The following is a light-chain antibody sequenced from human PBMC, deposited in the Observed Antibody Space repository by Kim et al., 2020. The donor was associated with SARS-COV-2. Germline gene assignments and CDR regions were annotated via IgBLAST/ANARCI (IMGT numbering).Light chain of an antibody. Sequence: QSALTQPASVSGSSGQSITISCTGTSSDVGGYNYVSWYQQHPGKAPKLMIYDVSKRPSGVSNRFSGSKSGNTASLTISGLQAEDDADYYCSSYTSSSTSPYVFGTGTKV. CDR3: SSYTSSSTSPYV. CDR2: DVS. CDR1: SSDVGGYNY. J-gene: IGLJ1*01. V-gene: IGLV2-14*01.